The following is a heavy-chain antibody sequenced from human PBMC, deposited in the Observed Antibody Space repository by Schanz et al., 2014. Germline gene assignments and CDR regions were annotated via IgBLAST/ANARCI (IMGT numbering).Heavy chain of an antibody. Sequence: QVQLQESGPGLVKPSGTLSLTCAVSGGFISSINWWSWIRQAPGKGLEWVSYISSSSSYTNYADSVKGRFTISRDNAKNSLYLQMNSLRVDDTAVYYCVKDDRGDVVVVAANYWGQGAQVIVSS. D-gene: IGHD2-15*01. CDR3: VKDDRGDVVVVAANY. J-gene: IGHJ4*02. CDR2: ISSSSSYT. CDR1: GGFISSINW. V-gene: IGHV3-11*05.